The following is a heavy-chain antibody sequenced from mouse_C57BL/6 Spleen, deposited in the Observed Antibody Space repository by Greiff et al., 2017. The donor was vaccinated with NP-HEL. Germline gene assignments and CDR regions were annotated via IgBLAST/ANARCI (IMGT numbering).Heavy chain of an antibody. J-gene: IGHJ1*03. CDR2: ISGGGGNT. V-gene: IGHV5-9*01. CDR1: GFTFSSYT. Sequence: EVHLVESGGGLVKPGGSLKLSCAASGFTFSSYTMSWVRQTPEKRLAWVATISGGGGNTYYPDSVKGRFTISRDNAKNTLYLQMSSLRSEDTALYYCARHGYYGSSYRYFDVWGTGTTVTVSS. CDR3: ARHGYYGSSYRYFDV. D-gene: IGHD1-1*01.